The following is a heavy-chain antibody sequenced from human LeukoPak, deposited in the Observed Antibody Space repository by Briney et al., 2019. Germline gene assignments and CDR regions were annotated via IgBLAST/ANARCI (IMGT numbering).Heavy chain of an antibody. D-gene: IGHD3-22*01. CDR3: ARGGDSSGYYYANWFDP. J-gene: IGHJ5*02. Sequence: ASVKVCCKASGYTFTSYYMHWVRQAPGQGLEWMGIINPSGGSTSYAQKFQGRVTMTRDMSTSTVYMELSSLRSEDTAVYYCARGGDSSGYYYANWFDPWGQGTLVTVSS. V-gene: IGHV1-46*01. CDR2: INPSGGST. CDR1: GYTFTSYY.